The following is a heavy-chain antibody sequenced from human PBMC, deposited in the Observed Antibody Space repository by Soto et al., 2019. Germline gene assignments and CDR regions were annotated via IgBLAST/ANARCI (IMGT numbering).Heavy chain of an antibody. J-gene: IGHJ5*02. CDR3: ARETEYSNGWTNWFDP. CDR2: ITSSDYI. D-gene: IGHD6-6*01. V-gene: IGHV3-21*01. CDR1: GFTFSTYT. Sequence: EVQLVESGGGLVKPGGSLRLSCAASGFTFSTYTMNWVRQAPGKGLEWVSSITSSDYISYADSVKGRLTISRDNAKNSLFRQMNSLRADDTAVYYCARETEYSNGWTNWFDPWGQGTLVTVSS.